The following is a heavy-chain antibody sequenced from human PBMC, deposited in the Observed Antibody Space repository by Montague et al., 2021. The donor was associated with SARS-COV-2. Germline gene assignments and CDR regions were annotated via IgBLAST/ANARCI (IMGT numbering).Heavy chain of an antibody. CDR1: GGSLSGYY. Sequence: SETLSLTCAVYGGSLSGYYWSWIRQPPGKGLEWIGEINHSGSTNYNPSLKSRVTISVDTSKNQFSLKLGSVTAADTAVYYCTREGYQVLWSDYYYYGMDVWGQGTTVTVSS. CDR3: TREGYQVLWSDYYYYGMDV. CDR2: INHSGST. D-gene: IGHD2-2*01. J-gene: IGHJ6*02. V-gene: IGHV4-34*01.